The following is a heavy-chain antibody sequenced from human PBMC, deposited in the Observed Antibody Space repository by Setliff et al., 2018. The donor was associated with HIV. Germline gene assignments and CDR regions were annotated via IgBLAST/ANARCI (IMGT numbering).Heavy chain of an antibody. V-gene: IGHV4-59*08. Sequence: TLSLTCTVSGGSISSYYWSWIRQPPGKGLEWIGYIYYSGSTNYNPSLKRRVTMSVDTSKNQFSLKLSAVTAADTAVDYCARLGRGTYYYDSRGYLYAFDIWGQGTMGTVSS. D-gene: IGHD3-22*01. J-gene: IGHJ3*02. CDR3: ARLGRGTYYYDSRGYLYAFDI. CDR2: IYYSGST. CDR1: GGSISSYY.